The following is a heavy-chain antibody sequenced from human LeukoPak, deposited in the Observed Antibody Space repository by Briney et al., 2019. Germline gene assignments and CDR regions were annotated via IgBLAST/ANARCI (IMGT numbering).Heavy chain of an antibody. CDR1: GYTFTSYY. CDR2: INPSGGST. Sequence: ASVTVSFKASGYTFTSYYMHWVRQAPGQGLEWMGIINPSGGSTSYAQKFQGRVTMTRDTSTSTVYMELSSLRSEDTAVYYCARDRAELPEDYYDSSGYYGGWFDPWGQGTLVTVSS. CDR3: ARDRAELPEDYYDSSGYYGGWFDP. V-gene: IGHV1-46*01. J-gene: IGHJ5*02. D-gene: IGHD3-22*01.